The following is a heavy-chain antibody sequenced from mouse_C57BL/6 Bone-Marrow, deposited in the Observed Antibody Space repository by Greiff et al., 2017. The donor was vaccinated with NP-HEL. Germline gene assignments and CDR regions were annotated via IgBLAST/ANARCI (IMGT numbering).Heavy chain of an antibody. Sequence: DVMLVESGGDLVKPGGSLKLSCAASGFTFSSYDMSWVRQTPDKRLEWVATISSGGSYTYYPDSVKGRFTISRDNAKNTLYLQMSSLKSEDTAMYYCARPLMDYWGQGTSVTVSS. V-gene: IGHV5-6*02. CDR2: ISSGGSYT. CDR3: ARPLMDY. CDR1: GFTFSSYD. J-gene: IGHJ4*01.